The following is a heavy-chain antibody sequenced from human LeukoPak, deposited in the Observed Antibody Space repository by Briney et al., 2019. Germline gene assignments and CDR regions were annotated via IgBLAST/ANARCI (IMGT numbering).Heavy chain of an antibody. V-gene: IGHV3-30*04. CDR1: GFTFFTYA. D-gene: IGHD3-22*01. Sequence: GGSLRLSCAASGFTFFTYALHWGRQAPRKRLEWGAGISYDGRSKYYADSVKGRVTISRDIYANTLYLQMNSLSPAHTAVYYCARDFTYFHDSSGYYGGAFWGQGTLVTVSS. J-gene: IGHJ4*02. CDR2: ISYDGRSK. CDR3: ARDFTYFHDSSGYYGGAF.